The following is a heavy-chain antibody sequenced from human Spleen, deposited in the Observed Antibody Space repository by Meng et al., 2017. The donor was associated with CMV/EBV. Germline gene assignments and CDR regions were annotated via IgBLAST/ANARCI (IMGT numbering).Heavy chain of an antibody. CDR2: IYWDDDK. V-gene: IGHV2-5*02. CDR3: AHRSSRLAPFDY. Sequence: HITLTQSGSTPVKPTPHFTVHCTLSGFSHSTSVVGVGWIRQPPGKALEWIALIYWDDDKRYSQSLKTRITITKDTSKNQVVLTMTNMDPVDTATYYCAHRSSRLAPFDYWGQGTLVTVSS. J-gene: IGHJ4*02. CDR1: GFSHSTSVVG. D-gene: IGHD6-19*01.